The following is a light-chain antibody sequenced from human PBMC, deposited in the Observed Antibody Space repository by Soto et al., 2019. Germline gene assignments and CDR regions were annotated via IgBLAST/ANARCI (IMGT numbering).Light chain of an antibody. V-gene: IGKV3-20*01. CDR2: GAS. CDR3: QVYGTSPKT. CDR1: QPVNGGY. J-gene: IGKJ1*01. Sequence: EIVLTQSPATLSLSPGESATLSCRDTQPVNGGYLAWYQQKPGQPPRLLIYGASTRDTAFPDRFSGSGSGTDFTLTISGLEPEDFAVYYCQVYGTSPKTFGQGTRVELK.